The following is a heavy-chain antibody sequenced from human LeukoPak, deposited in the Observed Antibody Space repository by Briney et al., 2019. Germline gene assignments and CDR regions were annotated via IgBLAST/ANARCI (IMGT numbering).Heavy chain of an antibody. Sequence: GRSLRLSCAASGFTFSSYAMHWVRQAPGKGLEWVTVISSDGSNKYCADSVKGRFTISRDNSKNTLYLHMNSLRAEDTAVYYCAKDYRRDGYNPDYWGQGTLVTVSS. J-gene: IGHJ4*02. CDR2: ISSDGSNK. D-gene: IGHD5-24*01. V-gene: IGHV3-30-3*01. CDR3: AKDYRRDGYNPDY. CDR1: GFTFSSYA.